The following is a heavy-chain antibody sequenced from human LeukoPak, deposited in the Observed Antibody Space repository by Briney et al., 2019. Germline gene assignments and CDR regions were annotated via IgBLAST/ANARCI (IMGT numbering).Heavy chain of an antibody. CDR2: ISSSVSTI. Sequence: GGSLRLSCAASGFTFSSYEMNWARPAPGKGLEWVSYISSSVSTIYYAASVKGRFTISRDNAKNSLYLQMNSLRAEDTAVYYCAELGITMIGGVWGKGTTVTISS. J-gene: IGHJ6*04. D-gene: IGHD3-10*02. CDR3: AELGITMIGGV. CDR1: GFTFSSYE. V-gene: IGHV3-48*03.